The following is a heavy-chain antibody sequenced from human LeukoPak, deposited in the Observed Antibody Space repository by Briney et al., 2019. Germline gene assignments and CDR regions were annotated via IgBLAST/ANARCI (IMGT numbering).Heavy chain of an antibody. CDR3: AREVAYYYGSGSAGAFDI. J-gene: IGHJ3*02. Sequence: ASVKVSCKASGGTFSSYAISWVRQAPGQGLEWMGGIIPIFGTANYAQKFQGRVTITADESTSTAYMELSSLRSEDTAVYYCAREVAYYYGSGSAGAFDIWGQGTMVTVSS. CDR2: IIPIFGTA. V-gene: IGHV1-69*13. D-gene: IGHD3-10*01. CDR1: GGTFSSYA.